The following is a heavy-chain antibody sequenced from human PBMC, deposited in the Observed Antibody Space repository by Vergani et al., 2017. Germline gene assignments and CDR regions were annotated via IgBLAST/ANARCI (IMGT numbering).Heavy chain of an antibody. CDR1: GFSISNSSYY. J-gene: IGHJ4*01. CDR2: VYISRPT. Sequence: QVQLQESGPGLVKPSQTLSLTCNVSGFSISNSSYYWSWIRQPAGKGLEWLGRVYISRPTNYNPSLKNRVIMSVDTSKNQFSLKLNSVSAADTAVYYCARSFFDYWSGNQGYYFDYWGQGILVTVSS. CDR3: ARSFFDYWSGNQGYYFDY. V-gene: IGHV4-61*02. D-gene: IGHD3-3*01.